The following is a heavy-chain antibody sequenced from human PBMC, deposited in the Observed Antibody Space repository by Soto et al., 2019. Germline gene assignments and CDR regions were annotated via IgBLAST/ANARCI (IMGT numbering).Heavy chain of an antibody. CDR1: GFTFSDYT. CDR3: ARTLYYYGAGAYRGTDYFQD. Sequence: EVQLVESGGGLVQPGGSLRLSCAASGFTFSDYTMNWVSQAPGKGLEWVSYISSTSNTIYYADSVSGRFTISRDNAQNSLHLQMNSLRAEDTAVYYCARTLYYYGAGAYRGTDYFQDWGQGTLVAVSS. J-gene: IGHJ1*01. V-gene: IGHV3-48*01. CDR2: ISSTSNTI. D-gene: IGHD3-10*01.